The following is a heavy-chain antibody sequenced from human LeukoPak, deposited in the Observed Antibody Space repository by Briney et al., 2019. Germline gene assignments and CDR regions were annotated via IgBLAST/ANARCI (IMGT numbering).Heavy chain of an antibody. D-gene: IGHD5-18*01. J-gene: IGHJ6*02. Sequence: PSETLSLTCTVSGGSISSYYWSWIRQPPGKGLEWIGYIYYSGSTNYNPSLKSRVTISVDTSKNQFSLKLSSVTAADTAVYYCAREGYSYGTYYYYYGIDVWGQGTTVTVSS. CDR1: GGSISSYY. V-gene: IGHV4-59*01. CDR2: IYYSGST. CDR3: AREGYSYGTYYYYYGIDV.